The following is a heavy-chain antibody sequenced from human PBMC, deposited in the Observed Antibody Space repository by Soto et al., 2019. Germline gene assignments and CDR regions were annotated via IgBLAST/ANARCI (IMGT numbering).Heavy chain of an antibody. CDR1: GFTVTSYY. D-gene: IGHD3-16*01. CDR2: IYTGGNT. Sequence: GASLRLSCAASGFTVTSYYMSWVRQAPGKGLEWVSLIYTGGNTNYADSVKGRFTISRDNAKNSLYLQMNSLRAEDTAVYYCARDLIMIDNAFDIWGQGTMVTVSS. J-gene: IGHJ3*02. CDR3: ARDLIMIDNAFDI. V-gene: IGHV3-53*01.